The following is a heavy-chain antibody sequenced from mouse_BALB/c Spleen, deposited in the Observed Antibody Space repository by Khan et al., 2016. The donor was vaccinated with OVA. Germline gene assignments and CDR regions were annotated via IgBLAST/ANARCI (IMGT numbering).Heavy chain of an antibody. CDR1: DFNIKDYY. CDR2: IDPENGET. J-gene: IGHJ3*01. CDR3: ARSGYSAWFAY. V-gene: IGHV14-1*02. Sequence: VQLQQSGAELVRPGALVKLSCKASDFNIKDYYMHWVKQRPEQGLEWIGWIDPENGETVYDPKFQGKATMTADTSSNTAYLQLSSLTSEDTAVYYCARSGYSAWFAYWGQGTLVTVSA.